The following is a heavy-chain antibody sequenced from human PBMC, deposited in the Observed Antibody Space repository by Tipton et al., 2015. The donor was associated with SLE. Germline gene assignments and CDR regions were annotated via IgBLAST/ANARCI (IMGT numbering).Heavy chain of an antibody. CDR3: ARESVAGGDY. CDR2: FSPYNNDD. V-gene: IGHV1-18*04. Sequence: QLVQSGAEVKKPGSSVKVSCKASGYKYGITWVRQTPGQGLEWLGWFSPYNNDDDSAQKLQGRVTMTTDTSTSTAYMELRSLRSDDTAVYYCARESVAGGDYWGQGTLVTVSS. D-gene: IGHD6-19*01. J-gene: IGHJ4*02. CDR1: GYKYG.